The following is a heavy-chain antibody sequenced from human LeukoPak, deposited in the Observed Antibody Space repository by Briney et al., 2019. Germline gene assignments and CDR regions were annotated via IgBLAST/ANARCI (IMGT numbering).Heavy chain of an antibody. CDR3: ARDARRRECLASFDS. Sequence: PSETLTLTCAVSGFIFNNYIMNWVRQAPGKGLEWVSFISSSGSTIYYADSVRGRFTISRDDAKHSLYLQMNSLRDEDTAVYDCARDARRRECLASFDSWGQGTLVAVSS. CDR2: ISSSGSTI. D-gene: IGHD3-10*01. CDR1: GFIFNNYI. V-gene: IGHV3-48*02. J-gene: IGHJ5*01.